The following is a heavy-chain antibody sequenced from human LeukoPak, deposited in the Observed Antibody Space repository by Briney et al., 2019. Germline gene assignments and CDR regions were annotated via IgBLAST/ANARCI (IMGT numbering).Heavy chain of an antibody. Sequence: SETLSLTCTVSGGSISSSSYYWGWIRQPPGKGLEWIGSIYYSGSTYYNPSLKSRVAISVDTSKNQFSLKLSSVTAADTAVYYCARDPGIVVVPAYENAFDIWGQGTMVTVSS. CDR3: ARDPGIVVVPAYENAFDI. CDR2: IYYSGST. CDR1: GGSISSSSYY. V-gene: IGHV4-39*07. J-gene: IGHJ3*02. D-gene: IGHD2-2*01.